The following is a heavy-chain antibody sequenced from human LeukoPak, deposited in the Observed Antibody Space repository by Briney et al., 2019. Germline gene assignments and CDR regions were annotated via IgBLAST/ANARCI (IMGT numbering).Heavy chain of an antibody. CDR2: INPNSGGT. CDR1: GYTFTGYY. CDR3: ATFIAVAAFDI. Sequence: ASVKVSCKASGYTFTGYYMHWVRQAPGQGLEWMGWINPNSGGTNYAQKFQGRVTMTRDTSISTAYMELSSLRSEDTAAYYCATFIAVAAFDIWGQGTMVTVSS. J-gene: IGHJ3*02. D-gene: IGHD6-19*01. V-gene: IGHV1-2*02.